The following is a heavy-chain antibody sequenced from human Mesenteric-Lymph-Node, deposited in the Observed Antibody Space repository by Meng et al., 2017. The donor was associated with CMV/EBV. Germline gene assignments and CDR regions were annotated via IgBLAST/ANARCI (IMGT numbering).Heavy chain of an antibody. CDR3: ARDRLGDYVRLDY. CDR1: GNSITNKDYY. D-gene: IGHD4-17*01. V-gene: IGHV4-61*08. CDR2: IYYSGST. J-gene: IGHJ4*02. Sequence: SETLSLTCTVSGNSITNKDYYWSWIRQPPGKGLEWIGYIYYSGSTNYNPSLKSRVTISVDTSKNQFSLKLNSVTAADTAVYYCARDRLGDYVRLDYWGQGTLVTVSS.